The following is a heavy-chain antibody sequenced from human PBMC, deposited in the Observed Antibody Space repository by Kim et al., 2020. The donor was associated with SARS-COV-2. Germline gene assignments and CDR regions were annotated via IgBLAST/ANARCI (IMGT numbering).Heavy chain of an antibody. V-gene: IGHV3-15*01. CDR1: GFTFSNAW. CDR2: IKSKTDGGTT. Sequence: GGSLRLSCAASGFTFSNAWMSWVRQAPGKGLEWVGRIKSKTDGGTTDYAAPVKGRFTISRDDSKNTLYLQMNSLKTEDTAVYYCTTLSGYDDAFDIWGQGTMVTVSS. CDR3: TTLSGYDDAFDI. D-gene: IGHD5-12*01. J-gene: IGHJ3*02.